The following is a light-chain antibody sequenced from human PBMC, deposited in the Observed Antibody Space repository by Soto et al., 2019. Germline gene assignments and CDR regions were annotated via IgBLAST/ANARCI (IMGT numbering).Light chain of an antibody. CDR3: QQSNTIPAA. CDR2: AAS. V-gene: IGKV1-12*01. J-gene: IGKJ3*01. Sequence: DTQKTKTPSSVSASVGDRVTITCRASQGVSNWLAWYQQKPGRATKLLIYAASTLQSGVPSRFSGSGSGTDFTLTISSLQPEDFATSYCQQSNTIPAAFGPGTKVDIK. CDR1: QGVSNW.